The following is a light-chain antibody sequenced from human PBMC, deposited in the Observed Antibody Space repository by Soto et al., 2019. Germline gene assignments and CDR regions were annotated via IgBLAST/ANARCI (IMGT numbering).Light chain of an antibody. Sequence: QSVLTQPPSVSGAPGQRVTIYCTGSSSNIGAGYDVQWYQQLPGTAPKRLIYGNSNRPSGVPDRFSGSKSGTSASLAITGLLAEDEADYYCQSHDSSLSGSVFGTGTKVTVL. CDR3: QSHDSSLSGSV. J-gene: IGLJ1*01. CDR1: SSNIGAGYD. CDR2: GNS. V-gene: IGLV1-40*01.